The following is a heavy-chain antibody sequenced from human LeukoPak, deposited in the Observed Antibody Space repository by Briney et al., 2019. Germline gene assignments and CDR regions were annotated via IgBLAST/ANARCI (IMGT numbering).Heavy chain of an antibody. J-gene: IGHJ5*02. D-gene: IGHD2-2*01. CDR1: GFTFSSYA. V-gene: IGHV3-23*01. Sequence: GGSLRLSCAASGFTFSSYAMSWVRQAPGKGLEWVSVISGSGGSTFHADSVKGRFTISRDNSKNTLYLQMNSLRAEDTAVYYCAKDTGLKDPVPAAPHNWFDPWGQGTLVTVSS. CDR3: AKDTGLKDPVPAAPHNWFDP. CDR2: ISGSGGST.